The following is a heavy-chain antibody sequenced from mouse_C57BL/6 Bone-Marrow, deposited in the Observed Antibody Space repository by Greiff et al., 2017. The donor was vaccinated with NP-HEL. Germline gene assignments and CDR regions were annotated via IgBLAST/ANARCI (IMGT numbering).Heavy chain of an antibody. CDR2: ISDGGSYT. Sequence: EVKLVESGGGLVKPGGSLKLSCAASGFTFSSYAMSWVRQTPEKRLEWVATISDGGSYTYYPDNVKGRFTISRDNAKNNLYLQMSHLKSEDTAMYYCAREHYYGSSSWFAYWGQGTLVTVSA. D-gene: IGHD1-1*01. CDR1: GFTFSSYA. J-gene: IGHJ3*01. V-gene: IGHV5-4*01. CDR3: AREHYYGSSSWFAY.